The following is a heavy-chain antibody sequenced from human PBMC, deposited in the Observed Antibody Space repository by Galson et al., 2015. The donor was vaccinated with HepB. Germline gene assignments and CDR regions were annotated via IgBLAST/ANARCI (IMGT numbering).Heavy chain of an antibody. CDR3: ATATHNWFDP. CDR2: INWNGGST. CDR1: GFTFDDYG. J-gene: IGHJ5*02. V-gene: IGHV3-20*04. Sequence: LRLSCAASGFTFDDYGLSWVRQAPGKGLEWVSSINWNGGSTGYADSVKGRFTISRDNAKNSLYLQMDSLRAEDTALYYCATATHNWFDPWGQGTLVTVSS.